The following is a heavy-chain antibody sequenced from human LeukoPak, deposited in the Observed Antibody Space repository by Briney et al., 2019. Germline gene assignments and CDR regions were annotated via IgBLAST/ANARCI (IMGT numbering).Heavy chain of an antibody. Sequence: SETLSLTCTVSGGSISSGSYYWGWIRQPPGKGLEWIGSIYYSGSTYYNPSLKSRVTISVDTSKNQFSLKLSSVTAADTAVYYCARIAAAGPTALDYWGQGTLVTVSS. CDR3: ARIAAAGPTALDY. V-gene: IGHV4-39*07. CDR2: IYYSGST. D-gene: IGHD6-13*01. J-gene: IGHJ4*02. CDR1: GGSISSGSYY.